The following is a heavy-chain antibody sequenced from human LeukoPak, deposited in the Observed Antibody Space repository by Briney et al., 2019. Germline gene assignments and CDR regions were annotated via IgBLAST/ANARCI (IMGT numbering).Heavy chain of an antibody. V-gene: IGHV4-59*08. Sequence: SETLSLTCTVSGGSISSYYWSWIRQPPGKGLEWIGYIYYSGSTNYNPSLKSRVTISVDTSKNQFSLKLSSVTAADTAVYYCARLGAGSYFYGMDVWGQGTTVTVSS. D-gene: IGHD3-10*01. J-gene: IGHJ6*02. CDR1: GGSISSYY. CDR3: ARLGAGSYFYGMDV. CDR2: IYYSGST.